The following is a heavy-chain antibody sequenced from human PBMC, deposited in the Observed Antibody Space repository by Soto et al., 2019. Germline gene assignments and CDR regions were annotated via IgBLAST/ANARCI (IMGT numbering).Heavy chain of an antibody. CDR1: GFTFSSYS. CDR3: ASGEYAVDY. V-gene: IGHV3-48*01. D-gene: IGHD2-2*01. CDR2: ISSSSSTI. Sequence: GGSLRLSCVASGFTFSSYSMNWVRQARGKGLEWVSYISSSSSTIYYADSVKGRFTISRDNAKDSLYLQMNSLRAEDTAVYYCASGEYAVDYWGQGTLVTVSS. J-gene: IGHJ4*02.